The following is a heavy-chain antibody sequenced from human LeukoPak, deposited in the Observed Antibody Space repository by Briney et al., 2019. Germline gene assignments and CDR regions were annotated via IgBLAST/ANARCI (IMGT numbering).Heavy chain of an antibody. CDR1: GGXISSSSHS. CDR3: AQSLGSSNWIGNWFDP. J-gene: IGHJ5*02. V-gene: IGHV4-39*01. Sequence: SETLSLTCTVSGGXISSSSHSWGWIRQPPGKGLEWTGCIYYTGRTYYNPSLKSRVTISVDTSKNQFSLKLSSVTAADTAVYYCAQSLGSSNWIGNWFDPWGQGTLVTVFS. D-gene: IGHD6-13*01. CDR2: IYYTGRT.